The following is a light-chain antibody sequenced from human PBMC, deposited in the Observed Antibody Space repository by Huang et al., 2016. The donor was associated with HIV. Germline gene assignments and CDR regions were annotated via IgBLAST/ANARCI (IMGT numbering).Light chain of an antibody. J-gene: IGKJ4*01. Sequence: DIVMTQSPLSPPVTPGEPASISCRSSQSLLQSNGYNYLDWYLQKPGQSPQLLIYLGSNRASGVPDRFSGSGSGTAFTLKISRVEAEDVGVYYCMQTLQTPLTFGGGTKVEIK. V-gene: IGKV2-28*01. CDR2: LGS. CDR1: QSLLQSNGYNY. CDR3: MQTLQTPLT.